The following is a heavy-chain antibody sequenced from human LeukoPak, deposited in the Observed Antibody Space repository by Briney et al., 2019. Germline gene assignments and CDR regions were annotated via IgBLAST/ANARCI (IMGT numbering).Heavy chain of an antibody. CDR1: GFTFSSYW. V-gene: IGHV3-7*03. D-gene: IGHD6-19*01. Sequence: PGGSLRLSCAASGFTFSSYWMSWVRQAPGKGLEWVANIKQDGSEKYYVDSVKGRFTISRDNAKNSLYLQMNSLRAEDTAVYYCARDPGSGWSGGGFDIWGQGTMVTVSS. CDR3: ARDPGSGWSGGGFDI. J-gene: IGHJ3*02. CDR2: IKQDGSEK.